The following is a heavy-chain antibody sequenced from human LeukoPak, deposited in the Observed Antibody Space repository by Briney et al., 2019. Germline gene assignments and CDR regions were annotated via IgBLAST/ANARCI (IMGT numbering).Heavy chain of an antibody. J-gene: IGHJ4*02. D-gene: IGHD6-13*01. CDR1: GFTFSSYW. CDR2: INSDGSST. Sequence: GGSLRLSCVASGFTFSSYWMHWVRQAPGKGLVWVSRINSDGSSTSYADSVKGRFTISRDNAKNTLYLQMNSLRAEDTAVYYCASWGYSSSWPYFDYWGQGTLVTVSS. CDR3: ASWGYSSSWPYFDY. V-gene: IGHV3-74*01.